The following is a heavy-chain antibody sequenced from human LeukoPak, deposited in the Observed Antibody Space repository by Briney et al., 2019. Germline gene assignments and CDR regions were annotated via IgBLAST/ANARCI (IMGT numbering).Heavy chain of an antibody. V-gene: IGHV4-34*01. CDR1: GGSFSGYY. Sequence: SETLSLTCAVYGGSFSGYYWSWIRQPPGKGLEWIGEINHSGSTNYNPSLKSRVTISVDTSKNQFSLKLSSVTAADTAVYYCASDERNFDYWGQGILVTVVS. J-gene: IGHJ4*02. CDR3: ASDERNFDY. CDR2: INHSGST.